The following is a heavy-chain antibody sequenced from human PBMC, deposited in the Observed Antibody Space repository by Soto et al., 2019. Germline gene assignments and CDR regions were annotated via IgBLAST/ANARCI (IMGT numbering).Heavy chain of an antibody. CDR2: INPRGGST. J-gene: IGHJ4*02. CDR3: ARDLVLNYYLDY. CDR1: GYTFTSYY. Sequence: QVQLVQSGAEVKKPGASVKVSCKPSGYTFTSYYIHWVRQAPGQRPEWMGVINPRGGSTTYAQRFQGRFTMTRDTSTSTVYMELSSLRSEDTAVYYCARDLVLNYYLDYWGQGTLVTVSS. D-gene: IGHD1-7*01. V-gene: IGHV1-46*01.